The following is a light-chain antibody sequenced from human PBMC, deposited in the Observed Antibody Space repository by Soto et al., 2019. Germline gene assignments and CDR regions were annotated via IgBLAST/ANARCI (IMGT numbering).Light chain of an antibody. CDR1: QSVSYY. CDR2: DAS. V-gene: IGKV3-20*01. J-gene: IGKJ5*01. CDR3: QQYADSPIT. Sequence: EIVLTQSPGTLSLSPGERATLSCRASQSVSYYLAWYQQKPGQAPRLLIYDASSRATGVPDRFSGSGSGTDFTLAISRVEPEDFAVYFCQQYADSPITFGQGTRLEIK.